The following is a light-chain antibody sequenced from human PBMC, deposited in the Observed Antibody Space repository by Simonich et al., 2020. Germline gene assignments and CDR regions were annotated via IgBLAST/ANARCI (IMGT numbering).Light chain of an antibody. CDR1: QSVLYSSNNKKY. CDR3: QQYYSTPLT. J-gene: IGKJ4*01. V-gene: IGKV4-1*01. Sequence: DIVMTQSPDSLAVSLGERATINCKSSQSVLYSSNNKKYLAWYQQKPGQPPKLLIYGASTREAGVPARFSGSGSGTDFTLTISSLQAEDVAVYYCQQYYSTPLTFGGGTKVEIK. CDR2: GAS.